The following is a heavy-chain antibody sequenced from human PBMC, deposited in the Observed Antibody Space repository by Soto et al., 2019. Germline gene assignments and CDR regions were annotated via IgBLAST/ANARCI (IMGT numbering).Heavy chain of an antibody. J-gene: IGHJ6*02. CDR3: ARSQGSSTSLEIYYYYYYGMDV. CDR2: IIPTSGTA. Sequence: QVQLVQSGAEVKKPGSSVKVSCKASGGTFSSYAISWVRQAPGQGLEWMGVIIPTSGTANYAQKFQGRVTITADESTSTAYMELSSLRSEDTSVYYCARSQGSSTSLEIYYYYYYGMDVWGQGTTVTVSS. CDR1: GGTFSSYA. V-gene: IGHV1-69*01. D-gene: IGHD2-2*01.